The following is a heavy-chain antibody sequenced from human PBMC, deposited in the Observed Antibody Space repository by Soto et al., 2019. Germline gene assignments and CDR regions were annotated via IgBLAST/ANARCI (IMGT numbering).Heavy chain of an antibody. D-gene: IGHD5-12*01. V-gene: IGHV3-30-3*01. Sequence: PGGSLRLSCAASGFTFSSYAMHWVRQAPGKGLEWVAVISYDGSNKYYADSVKGRFTISRDNSKNTLYLQMNSLRAEDTAVYYCARDQGVRLGDGYNLDIWGQGTMVTVSS. CDR2: ISYDGSNK. CDR3: ARDQGVRLGDGYNLDI. CDR1: GFTFSSYA. J-gene: IGHJ3*02.